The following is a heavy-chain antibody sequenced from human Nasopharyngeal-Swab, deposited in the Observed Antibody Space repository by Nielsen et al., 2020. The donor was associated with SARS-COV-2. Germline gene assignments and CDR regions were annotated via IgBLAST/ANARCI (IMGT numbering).Heavy chain of an antibody. Sequence: ESLTISCAASGFTFSSYSMNWVLQAPGKGLEWVSSISSSSSYIYYSDSVKGRFTISSDNAKNSLYLQINSPRAEDTAVYYCARDGYGSGSYLFDYWGQGTLVTVSS. V-gene: IGHV3-21*01. CDR1: GFTFSSYS. CDR3: ARDGYGSGSYLFDY. D-gene: IGHD3-10*01. J-gene: IGHJ4*02. CDR2: ISSSSSYI.